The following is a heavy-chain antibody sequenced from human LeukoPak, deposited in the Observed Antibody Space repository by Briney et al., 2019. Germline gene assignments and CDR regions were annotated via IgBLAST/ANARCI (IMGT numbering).Heavy chain of an antibody. CDR1: GFTFSSYG. V-gene: IGHV3-33*01. D-gene: IGHD3-9*01. CDR3: ASSYFDWLLFDY. Sequence: GGSLRLSCAASGFTFSSYGMHWVRQAPGKGLEWVAVIWYDGSNKYYADSVKGRFTISRDNAKNTLYLQMNSLRAEDTAVYYCASSYFDWLLFDYWGQGTLVTVSS. CDR2: IWYDGSNK. J-gene: IGHJ4*02.